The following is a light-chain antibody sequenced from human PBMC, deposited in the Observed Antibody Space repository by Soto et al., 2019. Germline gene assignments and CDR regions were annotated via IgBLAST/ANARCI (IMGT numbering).Light chain of an antibody. CDR2: EVS. CDR1: SSEVGGYNY. J-gene: IGLJ1*01. V-gene: IGLV2-14*01. Sequence: QSVLTQPASVSGSPGQSITISCTGTSSEVGGYNYVSWSQQHPGKAPKLMIYEVSNRPSGVSNPFAGSKSGNTASLTISGLQAEDEDDYYCSSYTTNNTYVFGTGTKVTVL. CDR3: SSYTTNNTYV.